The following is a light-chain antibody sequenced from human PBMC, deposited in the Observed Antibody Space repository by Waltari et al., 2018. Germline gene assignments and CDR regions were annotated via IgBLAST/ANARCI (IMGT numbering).Light chain of an antibody. Sequence: ALTQPASVSGSPGQSITISCTGTSSDVGGYNYVSWYQQHPGKAPKLMIYDVSKRPSGVSNRFSGSKSGNTASLTISGLQAEDEADYYCSSYTSSSTYVFGTGTKVTVL. CDR2: DVS. CDR1: SSDVGGYNY. V-gene: IGLV2-14*01. CDR3: SSYTSSSTYV. J-gene: IGLJ1*01.